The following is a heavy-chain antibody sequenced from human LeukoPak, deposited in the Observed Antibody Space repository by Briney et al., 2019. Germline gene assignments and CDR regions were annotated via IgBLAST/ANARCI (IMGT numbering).Heavy chain of an antibody. CDR2: ISGSGGST. J-gene: IGHJ6*03. CDR1: GFTFSSYA. V-gene: IGHV3-23*01. CDR3: ATPTVPAAITHSCYYYMDV. Sequence: PGGSLRLSCAASGFTFSSYAMSWVRQAPGKGLEWVSAISGSGGSTYYADSVKGRFTISRDNSKNTLYLQMNSLRAEDTAVYYCATPTVPAAITHSCYYYMDVWGKGTTVTVSS. D-gene: IGHD2-2*01.